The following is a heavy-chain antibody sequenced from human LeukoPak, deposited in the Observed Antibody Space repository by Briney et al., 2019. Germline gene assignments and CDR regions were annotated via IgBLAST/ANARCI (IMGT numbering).Heavy chain of an antibody. CDR3: ARSPYYYDSSGYYSYGY. D-gene: IGHD3-22*01. Sequence: GGSLSLSCVVSGFFLSRFWVSWVRQAAGRVLEWVATIKQDGSEKYYVDSVKGRFTISRDNAKNSLYLQMNSLRAEDTAVYYCARSPYYYDSSGYYSYGYWGQGTLVTVSS. V-gene: IGHV3-7*03. CDR2: IKQDGSEK. CDR1: GFFLSRFW. J-gene: IGHJ4*02.